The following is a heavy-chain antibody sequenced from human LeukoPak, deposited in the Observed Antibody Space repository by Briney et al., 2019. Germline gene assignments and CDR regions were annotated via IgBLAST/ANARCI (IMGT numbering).Heavy chain of an antibody. D-gene: IGHD3-22*01. CDR3: ARDSPGDSSGYYYYYGMDV. J-gene: IGHJ6*02. Sequence: GGSLRLSCAASGFTVGSNYMSWVRQAPGKGLEWVSVIYSGGSTYYADSVKGRFTISRDNSKNTLYLQMNSLRAEDTAVYYCARDSPGDSSGYYYYYGMDVWGQGTTVTVSS. V-gene: IGHV3-53*01. CDR2: IYSGGST. CDR1: GFTVGSNY.